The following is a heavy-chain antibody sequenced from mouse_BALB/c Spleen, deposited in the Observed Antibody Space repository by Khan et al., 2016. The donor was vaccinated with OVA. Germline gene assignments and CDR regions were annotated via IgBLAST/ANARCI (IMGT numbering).Heavy chain of an antibody. CDR2: IYPGNSAA. Sequence: EVQLQESGTVLARPGASVKMSCKTSGYSFTSYWMHWIKQRPGQGLEWIGAIYPGNSAANYNQKFKDKAKLTAVTSASTANMELSSLTDEDSAVXYCTRWGYWFAYWGQGTLVTVSA. CDR3: TRWGYWFAY. J-gene: IGHJ3*01. CDR1: GYSFTSYW. V-gene: IGHV1-5*01. D-gene: IGHD2-2*01.